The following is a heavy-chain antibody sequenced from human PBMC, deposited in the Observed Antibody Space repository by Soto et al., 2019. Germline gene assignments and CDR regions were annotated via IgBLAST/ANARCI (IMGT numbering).Heavy chain of an antibody. V-gene: IGHV4-39*01. CDR2: IYYSGST. J-gene: IGHJ4*02. CDR3: ARLPRIAVADHFDY. D-gene: IGHD6-19*01. CDR1: GGSISSSSYY. Sequence: PSETLSLTCTVSGGSISSSSYYWGWIRQPPGKGLEWIGSIYYSGSTYYNPSLKSRVTISVDTSKNQFSLKLSSVTAADTAVYYCARLPRIAVADHFDYWGQGTLVTVSS.